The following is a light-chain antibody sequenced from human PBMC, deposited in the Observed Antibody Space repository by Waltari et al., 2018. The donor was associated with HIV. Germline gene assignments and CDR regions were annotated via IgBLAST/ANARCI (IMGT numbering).Light chain of an antibody. CDR1: SSDVGGYNY. CDR3: SSYTSRNTLV. CDR2: EVN. Sequence: QSALTQPVSVSGSPGQSITISCTGTSSDVGGYNYVSWYQQYPGKAPKLMIYEVNNRPSGVSNRFSGSKSGNTASLSISGLQTEDEADYYCSSYTSRNTLVFGGGTKLTVL. V-gene: IGLV2-14*01. J-gene: IGLJ2*01.